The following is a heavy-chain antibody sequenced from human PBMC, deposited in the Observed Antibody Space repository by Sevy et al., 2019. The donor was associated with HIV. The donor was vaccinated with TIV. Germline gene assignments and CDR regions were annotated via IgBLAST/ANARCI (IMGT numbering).Heavy chain of an antibody. CDR1: GFSFNDHA. CDR2: VSWNSRNI. D-gene: IGHD2-21*01. CDR3: AKDINRGCDGVNCYPYYYDFYGLDV. J-gene: IGHJ6*02. V-gene: IGHV3-9*01. Sequence: GGSLRLSCAASGFSFNDHAMHWVRQVPGKGLEWVSGVSWNSRNIGYGDSVKGRFTISRDNANHLLYLEMNSLRPEDTAFYYCAKDINRGCDGVNCYPYYYDFYGLDVWGQGTTVTVSS.